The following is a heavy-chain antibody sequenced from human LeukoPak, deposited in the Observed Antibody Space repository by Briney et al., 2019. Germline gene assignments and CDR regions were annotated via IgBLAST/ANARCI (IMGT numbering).Heavy chain of an antibody. CDR2: ISGSGGST. CDR1: GFTFSSYA. CDR3: AKDHLLALVGAFDY. D-gene: IGHD1-26*01. V-gene: IGHV3-23*01. J-gene: IGHJ4*02. Sequence: GGSLRLSCAASGFTFSSYAMSWVRQAPGKGLEWVSAISGSGGSTCYADSVKGRFTISRDNSKNTLYLQMNSLRAEDTAVYYCAKDHLLALVGAFDYWGQGTLVTVSS.